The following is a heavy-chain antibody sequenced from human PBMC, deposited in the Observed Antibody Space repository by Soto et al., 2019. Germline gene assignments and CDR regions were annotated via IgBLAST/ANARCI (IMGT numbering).Heavy chain of an antibody. CDR3: VREQYSGYDFAL. D-gene: IGHD5-12*01. Sequence: PSETLSLTCTVSGASIAGGCYYWSWVRQPPGKGLEWIGYIPSRGRPFYNPSLTSRGTISADSSKNQLSLQLTSVTAADTAVYYCVREQYSGYDFALWGQGTLVP. CDR2: IPSRGRP. J-gene: IGHJ1*01. V-gene: IGHV4-30-4*01. CDR1: GASIAGGCYY.